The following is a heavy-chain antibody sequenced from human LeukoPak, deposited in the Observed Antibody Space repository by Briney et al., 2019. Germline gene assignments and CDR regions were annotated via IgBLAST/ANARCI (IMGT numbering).Heavy chain of an antibody. V-gene: IGHV3-7*03. Sequence: GGSLRLSCAASGFTFTTYWMTWVRQAPGKGLEWLANIKQDGSDKHYVDSVKGRFTISRDNTKNSLYLQMNSLRVDDTAVYYCARDPDTSSKVDYWGQGTLVTVSS. CDR3: ARDPDTSSKVDY. D-gene: IGHD6-6*01. CDR1: GFTFTTYW. CDR2: IKQDGSDK. J-gene: IGHJ4*02.